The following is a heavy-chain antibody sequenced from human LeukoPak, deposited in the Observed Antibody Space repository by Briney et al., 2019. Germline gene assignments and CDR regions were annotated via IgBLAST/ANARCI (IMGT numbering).Heavy chain of an antibody. D-gene: IGHD3-22*01. CDR2: IKSNSDGGTT. Sequence: GGSLRLSCAASGFTFSVAWMTWVRQAPGEGLEWVGRIKSNSDGGTTDYAAPVKGRFTISRDDSKNTLYLQMSSLKTEDTAVYYCTTIRRSYDSSGYDYWGQGTLVTVSA. V-gene: IGHV3-15*01. CDR1: GFTFSVAW. CDR3: TTIRRSYDSSGYDY. J-gene: IGHJ4*02.